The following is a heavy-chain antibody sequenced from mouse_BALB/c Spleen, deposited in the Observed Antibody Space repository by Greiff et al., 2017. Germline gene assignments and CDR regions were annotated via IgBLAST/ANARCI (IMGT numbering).Heavy chain of an antibody. V-gene: IGHV1-7*01. Sequence: VMLVESGAELAKPGASVKMSCKASGYTFTSYWMHWVKQRPGQGMEWIGYINPSTGYTEYNQKFKDKATLTADKSSSTAYMQLSSLTSEDSAVYYCARLDWPFAYWGQGTLVTVSA. J-gene: IGHJ3*01. CDR1: GYTFTSYW. CDR2: INPSTGYT. CDR3: ARLDWPFAY. D-gene: IGHD4-1*01.